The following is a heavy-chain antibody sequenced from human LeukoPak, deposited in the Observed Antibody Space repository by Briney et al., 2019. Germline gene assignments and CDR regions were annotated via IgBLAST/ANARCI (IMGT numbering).Heavy chain of an antibody. CDR1: GGSISSYY. CDR3: GFSEGDF. D-gene: IGHD6-25*01. V-gene: IGHV4-59*01. Sequence: PSETLSLTCTVSGGSISSYYWSWIRQPPGKGLEWIGYISYGGSTNYNPSLKSRVTISVGTSKNQFSLRLSSVTAADTAMYFCGFSEGDFWGQGALVTVSS. CDR2: ISYGGST. J-gene: IGHJ4*02.